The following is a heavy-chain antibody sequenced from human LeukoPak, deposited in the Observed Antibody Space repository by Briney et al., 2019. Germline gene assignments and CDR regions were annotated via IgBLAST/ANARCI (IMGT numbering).Heavy chain of an antibody. V-gene: IGHV4-59*01. CDR3: ARSLGMSAFDI. Sequence: SETLSLTCTVSGGSISSYYWSWIRQPPGKWLEWIGYIYYSGRTNCNPSLKSRVTISVDTSKNQFSLKLSSVTDAATAVYYCARSLGMSAFDIWGHGTMVTASS. CDR1: GGSISSYY. CDR2: IYYSGRT. J-gene: IGHJ3*02. D-gene: IGHD7-27*01.